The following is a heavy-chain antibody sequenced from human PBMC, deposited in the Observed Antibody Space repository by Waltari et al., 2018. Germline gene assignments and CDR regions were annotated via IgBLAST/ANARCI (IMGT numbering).Heavy chain of an antibody. Sequence: QVQLQESGPGLVKPSQTLSLTCTVSGGSISSGSYYWSWIRQPAGKGLEWIGRIYTSGSTNYNPSLKSRVTISVDTSKNQFSLKLSSVTAADTAVYYCARVGDRLVSDYWGQGTLVTVSS. V-gene: IGHV4-61*02. J-gene: IGHJ4*02. CDR2: IYTSGST. D-gene: IGHD6-19*01. CDR1: GGSISSGSYY. CDR3: ARVGDRLVSDY.